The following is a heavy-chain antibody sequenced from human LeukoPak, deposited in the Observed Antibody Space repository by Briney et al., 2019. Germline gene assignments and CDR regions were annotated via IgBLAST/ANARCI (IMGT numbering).Heavy chain of an antibody. CDR3: ARSGDYESRLLEWLDYYYYMDV. Sequence: GGSLRLSCAASGFTFSSYSMNWVRQAPGKGLEWVSSISSSSSYIYYADSVKGRFTISRDNAKNSLYLQMNSLRAEDTAVYYCARSGDYESRLLEWLDYYYYMDVWGKGTTVTVSS. CDR1: GFTFSSYS. J-gene: IGHJ6*03. CDR2: ISSSSSYI. D-gene: IGHD3-3*01. V-gene: IGHV3-21*01.